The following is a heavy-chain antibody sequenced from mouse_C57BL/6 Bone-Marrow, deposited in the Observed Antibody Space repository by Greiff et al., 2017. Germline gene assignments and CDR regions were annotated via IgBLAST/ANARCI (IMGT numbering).Heavy chain of an antibody. V-gene: IGHV5-9-1*02. Sequence: EVQGVESGEGLVKPGGSLKLSCAASGFTFSSYAMSWVRQTPEKRLEWVAYISSGGDYIYYADTVKGRFTISRDNARNTLYLQMSSLKSEDTAMYYCTRDYYGYEGFADWGQGTLVTVSA. CDR1: GFTFSSYA. D-gene: IGHD2-2*01. J-gene: IGHJ3*01. CDR3: TRDYYGYEGFAD. CDR2: ISSGGDYI.